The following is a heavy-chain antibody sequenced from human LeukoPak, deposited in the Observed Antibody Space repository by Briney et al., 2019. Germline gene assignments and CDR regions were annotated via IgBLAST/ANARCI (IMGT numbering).Heavy chain of an antibody. D-gene: IGHD3-10*01. J-gene: IGHJ5*02. CDR2: IRYDESNK. CDR1: GFSFRNYG. CDR3: AKDYRLLWFGSSGFDP. V-gene: IGHV3-30*02. Sequence: GGSLRLSCAASGFSFRNYGMHWVRQAPGKGLEWVAFIRYDESNKYYADSVKGRFTISRDNSKNMLYLQMNSLRAEDTAVYYCAKDYRLLWFGSSGFDPWGQGTLVTVSS.